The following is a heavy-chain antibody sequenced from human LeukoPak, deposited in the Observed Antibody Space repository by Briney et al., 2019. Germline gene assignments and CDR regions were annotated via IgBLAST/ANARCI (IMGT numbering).Heavy chain of an antibody. J-gene: IGHJ4*02. V-gene: IGHV3-48*02. Sequence: GGSLRLSCAASGFTFSSYSMNWVRQAPGKGLEWVSYISPSRGSIYYADSVKGRFAISRDNAKNSLYLQMNSLGDEDTAVYYCARAAYSSSPDYWGQGTLVTVSS. CDR1: GFTFSSYS. D-gene: IGHD6-13*01. CDR3: ARAAYSSSPDY. CDR2: ISPSRGSI.